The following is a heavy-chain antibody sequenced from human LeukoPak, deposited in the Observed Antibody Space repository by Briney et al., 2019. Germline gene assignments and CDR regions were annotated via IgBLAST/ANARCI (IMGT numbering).Heavy chain of an antibody. CDR2: INHSGST. CDR1: GGSFSGHY. D-gene: IGHD3-16*01. CDR3: ARFMTAFDI. V-gene: IGHV4-34*01. J-gene: IGHJ3*02. Sequence: SETLSLTCAVYGGSFSGHYWSWIRQPPGKGLEWIGEINHSGSTNYNPSLKSRVTISVDTSKNQFSLKLSSVTAADTAVYYCARFMTAFDIWGQGTMVTVSS.